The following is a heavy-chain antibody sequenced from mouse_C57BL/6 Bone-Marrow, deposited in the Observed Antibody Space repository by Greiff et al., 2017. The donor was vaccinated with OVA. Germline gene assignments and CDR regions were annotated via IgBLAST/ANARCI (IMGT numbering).Heavy chain of an antibody. V-gene: IGHV1-72*01. J-gene: IGHJ1*03. D-gene: IGHD2-1*01. CDR2: IDPNSGGT. CDR1: GYTFTSYW. Sequence: QVQLKQPGAELVKPGASVKLSCKASGYTFTSYWMHWVKQRPGRGLEWIGRIDPNSGGTKYNEKFKSKATLTVDKPSSTAYMQLSSLTSEDYAFYYCASLYYGNLYWYFDVWGTGTTVTVSS. CDR3: ASLYYGNLYWYFDV.